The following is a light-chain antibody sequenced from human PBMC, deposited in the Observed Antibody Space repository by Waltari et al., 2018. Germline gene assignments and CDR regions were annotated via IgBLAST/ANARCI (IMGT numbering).Light chain of an antibody. CDR1: SGISVHTYR. CDR3: AIWYSSTWV. Sequence: QPVLTQPTSLSASPGASARSTCTLRSGISVHTYRIYWYQQKAGSPPRYLLRYRSDSDKRQGSGVPSRFSGSKDASTNVGLLLISGLQSEDEADYYCAIWYSSTWVFGGGTKLTVL. J-gene: IGLJ3*02. V-gene: IGLV5-39*01. CDR2: YRSDSDK.